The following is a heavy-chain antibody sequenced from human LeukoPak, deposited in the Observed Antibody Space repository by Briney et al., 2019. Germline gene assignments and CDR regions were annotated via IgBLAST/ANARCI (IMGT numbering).Heavy chain of an antibody. CDR1: GGPFSNYY. D-gene: IGHD2-2*01. CDR3: ARRGVPSKFYYFGS. V-gene: IGHV4-59*08. J-gene: IGHJ4*02. Sequence: SETLSLTCTVSGGPFSNYYWTWIRQSPGKGLEWIGSTSYIGNINYNPSLKTRVTISVESSKGQFSLKLSSVTAADTAVYYCARRGVPSKFYYFGSWGQGTLVTVSS. CDR2: TSYIGNI.